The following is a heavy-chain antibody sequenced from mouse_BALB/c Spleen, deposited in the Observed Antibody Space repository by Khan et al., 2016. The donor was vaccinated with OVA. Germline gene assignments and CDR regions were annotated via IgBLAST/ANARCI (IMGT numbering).Heavy chain of an antibody. D-gene: IGHD1-1*01. J-gene: IGHJ2*01. CDR2: INPSTGYT. CDR3: ARRGLRWDFDY. CDR1: GYTFINYW. Sequence: VELVESGAELAKPGASVKMSCKASGYTFINYWILWIKQRPGQGLEWIGYINPSTGYTEYNQNFKEKATLTADKSSSTAYMQLSSLTSEDSTVYYCARRGLRWDFDYWGQGTTLTVSS. V-gene: IGHV1-7*01.